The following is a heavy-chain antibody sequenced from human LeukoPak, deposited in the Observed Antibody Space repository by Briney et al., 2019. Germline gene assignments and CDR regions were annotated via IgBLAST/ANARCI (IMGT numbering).Heavy chain of an antibody. CDR2: ISSSSSYI. J-gene: IGHJ4*02. CDR3: ARGITMIAHFDY. Sequence: GGSLRLSCAASGFTFSSYSMNWVRQAPGKGLEWVSSISSSSSYIYYADSVKGRFTISRDNAKNSLYLQMNSLRAEDTALYYCARGITMIAHFDYWGQGTLVTVSS. D-gene: IGHD3-22*01. CDR1: GFTFSSYS. V-gene: IGHV3-21*04.